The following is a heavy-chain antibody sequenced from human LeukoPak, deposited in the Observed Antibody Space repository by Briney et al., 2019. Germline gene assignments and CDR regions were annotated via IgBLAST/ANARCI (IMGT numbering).Heavy chain of an antibody. D-gene: IGHD3-10*01. CDR3: ARDSMYYYDSGSSGPHYFDN. CDR2: ISSGGTYE. CDR1: GFTFSNYA. V-gene: IGHV3-30*01. J-gene: IGHJ4*02. Sequence: GGSLRLSCAASGFTFSNYAMHWVRQAPGKGLEWVSLISSGGTYEYYADSVKGRFTISSDNSKNTLYLQLNSLKAEDTAVYYCARDSMYYYDSGSSGPHYFDNWGQGTLVTVSS.